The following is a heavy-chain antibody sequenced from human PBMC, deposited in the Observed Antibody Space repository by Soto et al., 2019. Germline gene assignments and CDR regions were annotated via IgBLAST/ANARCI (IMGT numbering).Heavy chain of an antibody. Sequence: QVQLQESGPGLVKPSETLSLTCTVSGGSISSYYWSWIRQPPGKGLEWIGYSYYSGSTNYNPSHNSDITMSDAKTTNRFVLEPRTVSAPYASLYYCAGALWRPDGHINWFDAWGQGTLVTDSS. V-gene: IGHV4-59*03. CDR1: GGSISSYY. D-gene: IGHD2-21*01. CDR2: SYYSGST. J-gene: IGHJ5*02. CDR3: AGALWRPDGHINWFDA.